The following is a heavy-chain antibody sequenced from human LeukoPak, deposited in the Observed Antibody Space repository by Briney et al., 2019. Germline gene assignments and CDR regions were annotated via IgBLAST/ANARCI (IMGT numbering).Heavy chain of an antibody. D-gene: IGHD3-22*01. V-gene: IGHV1-69*13. Sequence: VASVKVSCKASGGTFSSYATSWVRQAPGQGLEWMGGIIPIFGTANYAQKFQGRVTITADESTSTAYMELSSLRSEDTAVYYCARDQSYYDSSGYYLPYWFDPWGQGTLVTVSS. CDR3: ARDQSYYDSSGYYLPYWFDP. CDR2: IIPIFGTA. J-gene: IGHJ5*02. CDR1: GGTFSSYA.